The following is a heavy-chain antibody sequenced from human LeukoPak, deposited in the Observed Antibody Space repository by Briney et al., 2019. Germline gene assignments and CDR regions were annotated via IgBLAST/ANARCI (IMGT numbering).Heavy chain of an antibody. J-gene: IGHJ4*02. CDR1: GFTFSSYA. CDR2: ISYDGSNK. V-gene: IGHV3-30*04. D-gene: IGHD6-19*01. Sequence: GGSLRLSCAASGFTFSSYAMHWVRQAPGKGLEWVAVISYDGSNKYYADSVKGRFTISRDNSKNTLYLQMNSLRAEDTAVYYCARVRYSVALDYWGQGTPVTVSS. CDR3: ARVRYSVALDY.